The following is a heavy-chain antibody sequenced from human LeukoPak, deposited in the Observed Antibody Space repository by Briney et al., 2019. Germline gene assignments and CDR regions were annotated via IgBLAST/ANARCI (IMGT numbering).Heavy chain of an antibody. Sequence: SETLSLTCGVSGDAISSGYYGGWIRQPPGKGLEWIGSINHRGITYYNPSLKSRVTISVETFKNQFSLKLTSVTAAETAVYYCARGACTSASCYLVDWGQRNLVTVSS. CDR1: GDAISSGYY. CDR3: ARGACTSASCYLVD. D-gene: IGHD2-2*01. J-gene: IGHJ4*02. V-gene: IGHV4-38-2*01. CDR2: INHRGIT.